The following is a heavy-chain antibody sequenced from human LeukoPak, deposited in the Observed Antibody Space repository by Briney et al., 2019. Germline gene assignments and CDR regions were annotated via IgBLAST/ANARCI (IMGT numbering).Heavy chain of an antibody. J-gene: IGHJ4*02. CDR1: GFTFSSCA. CDR3: ANMGYYSNFDY. Sequence: GGSLRLSCAASGFTFSSCAMSWVRQAPGKGLEWVSAISGSGGSTYYADSVKGRFTISRDNSKNTLYLQMNSLRAEDTAVYYCANMGYYSNFDYWGQGTLVTVSS. CDR2: ISGSGGST. D-gene: IGHD3-22*01. V-gene: IGHV3-23*01.